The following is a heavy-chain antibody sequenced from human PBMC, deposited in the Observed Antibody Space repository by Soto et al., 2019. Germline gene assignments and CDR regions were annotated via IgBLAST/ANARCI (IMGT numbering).Heavy chain of an antibody. J-gene: IGHJ5*02. D-gene: IGHD3-22*01. CDR2: IYHSGTT. Sequence: LSLTCTVSGGSISSGGYYWSWIRQHPGKGLEWIGYIYHSGTTYYNPSLKSRVTISVDTSKNQFSLRLTSVTAADTAVYYCTGAYYDINGYSLDPWGQGTSVTV. CDR1: GGSISSGGYY. V-gene: IGHV4-31*03. CDR3: TGAYYDINGYSLDP.